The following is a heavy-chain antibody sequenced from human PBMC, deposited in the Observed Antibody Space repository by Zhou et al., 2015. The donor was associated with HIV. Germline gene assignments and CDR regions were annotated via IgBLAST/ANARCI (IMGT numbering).Heavy chain of an antibody. CDR1: GYTFAAYF. J-gene: IGHJ3*01. CDR3: ARVVPXLPNESGRFDAFDV. Sequence: QVQLVQSGAEVKKPGASVKVSCKASGYTFAAYFIQWVRQAPGQRPEWMGWINPDNGATFYAQKFQGRVAITMTSSITTVYMELSTLASADTAMYYCARVVPXLPNESGRFDAFDVWGKGQWXPSPQ. CDR2: INPDNGAT. D-gene: IGHD2-15*01. V-gene: IGHV1-2*02.